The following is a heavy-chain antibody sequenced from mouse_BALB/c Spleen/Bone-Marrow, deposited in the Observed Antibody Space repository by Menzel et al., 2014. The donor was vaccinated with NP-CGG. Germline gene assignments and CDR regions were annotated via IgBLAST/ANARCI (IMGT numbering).Heavy chain of an antibody. CDR2: INPSSGYT. V-gene: IGHV1-4*01. D-gene: IGHD2-1*01. Sequence: QVQLQQSGAELARPGASVKMSCKASGYTFTSYTMHWVKPRPGQGLEWIGYINPSSGYTNYNQKFKDKATLTADKSSSTAYMQLSSLTSEDSAVYYCAIEVYGKPFAYWGQGTLVTVSA. CDR3: AIEVYGKPFAY. J-gene: IGHJ3*01. CDR1: GYTFTSYT.